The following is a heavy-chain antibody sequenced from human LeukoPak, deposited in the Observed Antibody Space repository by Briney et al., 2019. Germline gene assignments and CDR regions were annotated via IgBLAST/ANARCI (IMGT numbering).Heavy chain of an antibody. CDR2: IQNDASTE. V-gene: IGHV3-33*05. D-gene: IGHD2-21*01. CDR1: GFIFSHYG. CDR3: ARELSQIVWGGLDY. J-gene: IGHJ4*02. Sequence: GRSLRPSCAASGFIFSHYGMHWVRQAPGKGLEWVAVIQNDASTENFADSVKGRFTISRDNSKNTVFLQMNSLRVEDTAVYYCARELSQIVWGGLDYGGQGTLVSVSS.